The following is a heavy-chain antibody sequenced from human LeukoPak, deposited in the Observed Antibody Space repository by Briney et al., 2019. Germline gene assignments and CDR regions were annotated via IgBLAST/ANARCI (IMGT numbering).Heavy chain of an antibody. CDR3: ARSRGDIVATIPVFDY. D-gene: IGHD5-12*01. Sequence: SETLSLTCTVSGGSISSSSYYWGWIRQPPGKGLEWIGYIYYSGSTNYNPSLKSRVTISVDTSKNQFSLKLSSVTAADTAVYYCARSRGDIVATIPVFDYWGQGTLVTVSS. CDR1: GGSISSSSYY. J-gene: IGHJ4*02. CDR2: IYYSGST. V-gene: IGHV4-61*05.